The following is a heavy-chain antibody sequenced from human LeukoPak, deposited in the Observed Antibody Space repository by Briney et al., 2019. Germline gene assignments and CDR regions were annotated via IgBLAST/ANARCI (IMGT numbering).Heavy chain of an antibody. CDR3: AKGRAIFGVADYYYMDV. Sequence: GGSLRLSCAASGFTFSSYAMNWVRQAPGQGLEWVSAISGSGGSTSYADSVKGRFTISRDNSKNTLYLQMNSLRAEDTAVYYCAKGRAIFGVADYYYMDVWGKGTTVTVSS. D-gene: IGHD3-3*01. CDR2: ISGSGGST. V-gene: IGHV3-23*01. J-gene: IGHJ6*03. CDR1: GFTFSSYA.